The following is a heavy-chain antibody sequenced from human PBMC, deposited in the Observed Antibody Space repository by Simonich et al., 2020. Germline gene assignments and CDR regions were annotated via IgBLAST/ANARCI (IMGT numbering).Heavy chain of an antibody. D-gene: IGHD1-1*01. CDR3: ARSTTGTTAFDI. Sequence: QVQLVQSGAEVKKPGASVKVSCKASGYTFTSYGISWVGQAPGQGLEGMGWISANNGNTNYAQKLQGRDTMTTDTSTSTAYMELRSLRSDDTAVYYCARSTTGTTAFDIWGQGTMVTVSS. CDR1: GYTFTSYG. V-gene: IGHV1-18*04. CDR2: ISANNGNT. J-gene: IGHJ3*02.